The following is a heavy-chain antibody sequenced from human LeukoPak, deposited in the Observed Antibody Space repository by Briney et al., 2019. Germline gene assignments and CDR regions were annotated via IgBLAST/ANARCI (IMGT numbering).Heavy chain of an antibody. Sequence: KPSETLSLTCTVSGGSISSSNYYWGWIRQPPERGLEWIGSIYYSGSTYYNPSLKSRVSISIDTSKNPFSLKLTSVTAADTAVYYCTRRPRGPAAGSGYYYYYYMDIWGKGTTVTVSS. V-gene: IGHV4-39*01. J-gene: IGHJ6*03. CDR3: TRRPRGPAAGSGYYYYYYMDI. CDR1: GGSISSSNYY. CDR2: IYYSGST. D-gene: IGHD6-13*01.